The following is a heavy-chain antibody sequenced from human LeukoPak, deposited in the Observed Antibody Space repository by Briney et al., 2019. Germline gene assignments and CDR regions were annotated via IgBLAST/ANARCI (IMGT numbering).Heavy chain of an antibody. CDR3: ARELSRVATTPADY. D-gene: IGHD5-24*01. Sequence: GRSLRLSCAASGFTFDDYAMHWVRQAPGKGLEWVSSISSSSSYIYYADSVKGRFTISRDNAKNSLYLQMNSLRAEDTAVYYCARELSRVATTPADYWGQGTLVTVSS. J-gene: IGHJ4*02. V-gene: IGHV3-21*01. CDR1: GFTFDDYA. CDR2: ISSSSSYI.